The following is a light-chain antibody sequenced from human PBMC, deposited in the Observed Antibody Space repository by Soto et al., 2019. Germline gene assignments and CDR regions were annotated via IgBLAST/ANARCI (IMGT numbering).Light chain of an antibody. J-gene: IGKJ2*01. V-gene: IGKV1-5*01. CDR1: QSISTW. CDR3: QHYNNYPYT. CDR2: DAS. Sequence: DIQMTQSPSTLSASVGDRVTLTCRASQSISTWLAWYQQKPGKAPNLLISDASSLESGVPSRFRGSGSGTEFTLTINRLQPDDFATYYCQHYNNYPYTFGQGTKLEIK.